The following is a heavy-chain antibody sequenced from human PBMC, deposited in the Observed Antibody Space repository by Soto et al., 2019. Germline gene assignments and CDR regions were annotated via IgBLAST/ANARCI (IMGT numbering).Heavy chain of an antibody. J-gene: IGHJ6*03. CDR1: GFTFSSYS. CDR2: ISSSSSTI. CDR3: ARGWEDIVVVPAAMPGTSPRDSFYYYYYMDV. V-gene: IGHV3-48*01. Sequence: GGSLRLSCAASGFTFSSYSMNWVRQAPGKGLEWVSYISSSSSTIYYADSVKGRFTISRDNAKNSLYLQMNSLRAEDTAVYYCARGWEDIVVVPAAMPGTSPRDSFYYYYYMDVWGKGTTVTVSS. D-gene: IGHD2-2*01.